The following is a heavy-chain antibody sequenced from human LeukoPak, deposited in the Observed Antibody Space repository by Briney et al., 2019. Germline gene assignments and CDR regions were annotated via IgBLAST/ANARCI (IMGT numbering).Heavy chain of an antibody. Sequence: SQSLSLTCIVSGGSINRGGYYWTWIRQHPGKGLEWSGLIFYSGYTDYNPALTSRLTISLDTSKNQFSLRLTSVTAADTAVYFCASGYDSSAPFRLWGQGTLVTVSS. CDR1: GGSINRGGYY. J-gene: IGHJ4*02. CDR2: IFYSGYT. CDR3: ASGYDSSAPFRL. V-gene: IGHV4-31*02. D-gene: IGHD3-22*01.